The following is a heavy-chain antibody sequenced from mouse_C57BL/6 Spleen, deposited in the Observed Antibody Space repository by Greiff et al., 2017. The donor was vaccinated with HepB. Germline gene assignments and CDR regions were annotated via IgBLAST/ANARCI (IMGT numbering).Heavy chain of an antibody. CDR1: GYTFTSYW. Sequence: QVQLQQPGAELVKPGASVKLSCKASGYTFTSYWMQWVKQRPGQGLEWIGEIDPSDSYTNYNQTFKGKATLTVDTSSRTAYMQLSSLTSEDSAVYYCGGRNMPYWGQGTLVTVSA. J-gene: IGHJ3*01. CDR3: GGRNMPY. V-gene: IGHV1-50*01. CDR2: IDPSDSYT.